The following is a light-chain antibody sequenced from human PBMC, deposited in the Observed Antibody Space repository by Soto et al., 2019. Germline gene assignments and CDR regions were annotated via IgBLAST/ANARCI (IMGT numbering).Light chain of an antibody. Sequence: DIQMTQSPSSLSASVGDRVTITCRASQSISGYLNWYQQKPGKAPKLLISAASSLQSGVPSRFSGSGSGTDFTLTINRLEPEDFAVYYCQQYVSSPPTFGQGTKVEVK. CDR3: QQYVSSPPT. CDR2: AAS. V-gene: IGKV1-39*01. J-gene: IGKJ1*01. CDR1: QSISGY.